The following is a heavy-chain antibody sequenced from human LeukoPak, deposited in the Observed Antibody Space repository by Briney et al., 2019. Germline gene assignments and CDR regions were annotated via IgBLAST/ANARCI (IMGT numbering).Heavy chain of an antibody. CDR1: GFTSSTYS. CDR3: ARDAFGDYLGWFDS. Sequence: GGSLRLSCAASGFTSSTYSMNWVRQAPGKGLEWVSYISSTSSTVHYADSVKGRFTVSRDNAKNSLFLQMNSLRAEDTAVYYCARDAFGDYLGWFDSWGQGTLVTVSS. J-gene: IGHJ5*01. CDR2: ISSTSSTV. D-gene: IGHD4-17*01. V-gene: IGHV3-48*04.